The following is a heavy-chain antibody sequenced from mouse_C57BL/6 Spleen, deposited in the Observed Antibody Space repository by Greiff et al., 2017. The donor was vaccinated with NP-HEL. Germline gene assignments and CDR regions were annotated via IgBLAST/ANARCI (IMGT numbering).Heavy chain of an antibody. CDR1: GFSLTSYG. CDR3: ARHGGRGYAMDY. J-gene: IGHJ4*01. V-gene: IGHV2-6-1*01. Sequence: QVQLQQSGPGLVAPSQSLSITCTVSGFSLTSYGVHWVRQPPGKGLEWLVVIWSDGSTTYNSALKSRLSISKDNSKSQVFLKMNSLQTDDTAMYYCARHGGRGYAMDYWGQGTSVTVSS. CDR2: IWSDGST. D-gene: IGHD3-3*01.